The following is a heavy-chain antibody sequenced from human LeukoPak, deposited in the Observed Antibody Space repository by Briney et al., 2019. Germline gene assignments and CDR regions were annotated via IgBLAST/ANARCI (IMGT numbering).Heavy chain of an antibody. Sequence: GGSLRLSCAASGFTFSSYWMSWVRQAPGKGLEWVANIKQDGSEKYYVDSVKGRFTISRDNAKNSLYLQMNSLRAEDTAVYYCARGFYGDGSYFDYWGQGTLVTVSS. CDR1: GFTFSSYW. CDR2: IKQDGSEK. J-gene: IGHJ4*02. CDR3: ARGFYGDGSYFDY. D-gene: IGHD4-17*01. V-gene: IGHV3-7*01.